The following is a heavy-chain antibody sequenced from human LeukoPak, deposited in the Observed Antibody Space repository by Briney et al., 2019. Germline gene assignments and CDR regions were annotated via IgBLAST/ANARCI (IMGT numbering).Heavy chain of an antibody. CDR1: GYTFTGYY. V-gene: IGHV1-2*06. J-gene: IGHJ4*02. CDR2: INPNSGGT. Sequence: ASVKVSCKASGYTFTGYYMHWVRQAPGQGLEWMGRINPNSGGTNYAQKFQGRVTMTRDTSISTAYVELSRLRSDDTAVYYCARDMVTMVRGVNQLDYWGQGTLVTVSS. CDR3: ARDMVTMVRGVNQLDY. D-gene: IGHD3-10*01.